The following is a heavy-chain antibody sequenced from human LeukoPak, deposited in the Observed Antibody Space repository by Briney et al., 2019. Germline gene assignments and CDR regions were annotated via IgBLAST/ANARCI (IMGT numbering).Heavy chain of an antibody. Sequence: GGSLRLSGAASGFTFSSYAMHWVRQAPGKGLEYVSAISSNGGSTYYANSVKGRFTISRDNSKNTLYLQMGSLRAEDMAVYYCARGDYGDFGSYYYYGMDVWGQGTTVTVSS. D-gene: IGHD4-17*01. CDR2: ISSNGGST. CDR1: GFTFSSYA. V-gene: IGHV3-64*01. J-gene: IGHJ6*02. CDR3: ARGDYGDFGSYYYYGMDV.